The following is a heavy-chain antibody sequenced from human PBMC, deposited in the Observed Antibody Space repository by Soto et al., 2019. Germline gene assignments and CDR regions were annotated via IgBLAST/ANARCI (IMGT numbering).Heavy chain of an antibody. CDR3: ASVAMIQETGFDAFDI. D-gene: IGHD3-16*01. CDR2: IYPGDSDT. CDR1: GYSFTSYW. V-gene: IGHV5-51*01. Sequence: GESLKISCKGSGYSFTSYWIGWVRQMPGKGLEWMGIIYPGDSDTRYSPSFQGQVTISADKSISTAYLQWSSLKASDTAMYYCASVAMIQETGFDAFDIWGQGTMVTVSS. J-gene: IGHJ3*02.